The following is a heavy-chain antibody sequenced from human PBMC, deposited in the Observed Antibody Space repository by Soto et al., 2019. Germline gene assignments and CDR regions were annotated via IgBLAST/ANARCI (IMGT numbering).Heavy chain of an antibody. Sequence: SETLSLTCAVYGGSFSGYYWSWIRQPPGKGLEWMGEINHSGSTNYNPSLKSRVTISVDTSKNQFSLKLSSVTAADTAVYYCARSAGTFDYWGQGTLVTVSS. J-gene: IGHJ4*02. CDR2: INHSGST. D-gene: IGHD1-7*01. V-gene: IGHV4-34*01. CDR3: ARSAGTFDY. CDR1: GGSFSGYY.